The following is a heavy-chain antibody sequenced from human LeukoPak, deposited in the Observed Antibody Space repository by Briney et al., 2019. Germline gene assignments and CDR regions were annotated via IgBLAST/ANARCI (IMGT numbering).Heavy chain of an antibody. J-gene: IGHJ3*02. CDR1: GFTFSSYA. V-gene: IGHV3-23*01. CDR3: AKEGGGRYYDILTGPDAFDI. CDR2: ISGSGGST. Sequence: GGSLRLSCAASGFTFSSYAMSWVRQAPGKGLEWVSAISGSGGSTYYADSVKGRLTISRDNSKNTLYLQMNSLRAEDTAVYYCAKEGGGRYYDILTGPDAFDIWGQGTMVTVSS. D-gene: IGHD3-9*01.